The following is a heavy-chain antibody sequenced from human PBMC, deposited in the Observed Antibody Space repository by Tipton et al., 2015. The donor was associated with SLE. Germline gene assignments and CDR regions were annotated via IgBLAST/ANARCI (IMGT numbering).Heavy chain of an antibody. D-gene: IGHD5-12*01. CDR1: GASFSSHF. CDR2: VYYTGSPN. CDR3: ASGPLGWLRSVIDY. Sequence: GLVKPSETLSLTCTVSGASFSSHFWSWIRQAPGKGLEWIGDVYYTGSPNNYNPSLKSRVTISVDTSKNQFSLKVNSVTAADTAVYYCASGPLGWLRSVIDYWGQGTLVTVSS. J-gene: IGHJ4*02. V-gene: IGHV4-59*11.